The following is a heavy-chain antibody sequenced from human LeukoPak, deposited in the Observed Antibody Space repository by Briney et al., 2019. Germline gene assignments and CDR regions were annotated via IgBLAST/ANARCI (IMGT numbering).Heavy chain of an antibody. CDR1: GFTFSSYA. CDR3: AREGDGGYYPNFDY. J-gene: IGHJ4*02. Sequence: GGSLRLSCAASGFTFSSYAMHWVRQAPGQGLEWMGWINPNSGGTNYAQKFQGRVTMTRDTSISTAYMELSRLRSDDTAVYYCAREGDGGYYPNFDYWGQGTLVTVSS. CDR2: INPNSGGT. D-gene: IGHD3-22*01. V-gene: IGHV1-2*02.